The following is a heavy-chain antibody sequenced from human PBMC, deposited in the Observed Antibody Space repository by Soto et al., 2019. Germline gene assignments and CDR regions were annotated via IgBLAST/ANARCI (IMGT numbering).Heavy chain of an antibody. V-gene: IGHV4-30-2*01. J-gene: IGHJ3*02. CDR2: IYHSGT. CDR1: GASISSGGYS. Sequence: SETLSLTCAVSGASISSGGYSWSWIRQPPGKGLEWIGYIYHSGTYYNPSLKSRVTISLDRSKNQFSLKLTSMTAADTAVYYCTKGGWCSGGTCYTAFDIWGQGTMVT. CDR3: TKGGWCSGGTCYTAFDI. D-gene: IGHD2-15*01.